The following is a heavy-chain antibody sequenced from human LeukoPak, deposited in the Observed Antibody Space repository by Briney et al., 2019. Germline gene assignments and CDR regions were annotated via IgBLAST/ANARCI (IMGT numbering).Heavy chain of an antibody. D-gene: IGHD6-19*01. J-gene: IGHJ3*02. CDR3: ARDLGIAVADAFDI. CDR2: IIPIFGTA. V-gene: IGHV1-69*13. CDR1: GDTFSSYA. Sequence: RASVKVSCKASGDTFSSYAISWVRQAPGQGLEWMGGIIPIFGTANYAQKFQGRVTITADESTSTAYMELSSLRSEDTAVYYCARDLGIAVADAFDIWGQGTMVTVSS.